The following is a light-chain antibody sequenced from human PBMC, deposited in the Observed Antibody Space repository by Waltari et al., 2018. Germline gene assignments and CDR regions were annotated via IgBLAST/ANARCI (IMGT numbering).Light chain of an antibody. Sequence: QSALTQPASVSGSPGPSITISCTGSRSDVGSYNLVSWYQQHPGKAPKLMIYEGSKRPSGVSNRFSGSKSGNTASLTSSGLQAEDEADYYCCSYAGSSTDVVFGGGTKLTVL. V-gene: IGLV2-23*01. CDR1: RSDVGSYNL. CDR2: EGS. J-gene: IGLJ2*01. CDR3: CSYAGSSTDVV.